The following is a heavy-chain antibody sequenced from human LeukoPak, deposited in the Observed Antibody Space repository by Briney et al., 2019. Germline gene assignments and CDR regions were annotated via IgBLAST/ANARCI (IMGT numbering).Heavy chain of an antibody. V-gene: IGHV1-2*02. J-gene: IGHJ3*02. Sequence: ASVKVSCKASGYTFTGYYMHWVRQAPGQGLEWMGWINPNSGGTNYAQKFQGRVTMTRDTSISTAYMELSRLRSDDTAVYYCARGITMIVVVIIPDAFDIWGQGTMVTVSS. CDR2: INPNSGGT. CDR3: ARGITMIVVVIIPDAFDI. D-gene: IGHD3-22*01. CDR1: GYTFTGYY.